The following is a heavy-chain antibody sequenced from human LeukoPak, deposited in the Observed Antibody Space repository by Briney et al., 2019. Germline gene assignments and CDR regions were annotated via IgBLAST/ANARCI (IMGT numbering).Heavy chain of an antibody. CDR3: ARASSYYDILTGYYPPSYTDY. J-gene: IGHJ4*02. D-gene: IGHD3-9*01. Sequence: PSEPLSLTCTVSGGSISSFYWSWIRQPPGKGLEWIGYIYHSGSTNYNPSLKSRVTISVDTSKNQFSLNLNSVTAADTAVYYCARASSYYDILTGYYPPSYTDYWGQGTLVTVSS. CDR1: GGSISSFY. CDR2: IYHSGST. V-gene: IGHV4-59*01.